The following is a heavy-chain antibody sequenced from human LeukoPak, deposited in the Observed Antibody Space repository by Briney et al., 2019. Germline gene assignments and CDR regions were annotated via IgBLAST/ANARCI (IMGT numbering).Heavy chain of an antibody. CDR1: GFTFSSYE. V-gene: IGHV3-48*03. CDR3: ARDGRYFDSDY. D-gene: IGHD3-9*01. Sequence: GGSLRLSCAASGFTFSSYEMNWVRQAPGKGLEWVSYISSSGSTIYYADSVKGRFTISRDNAKNSLYLQMNSLRAEDTAVYYCARDGRYFDSDYWGQGTLVTVSS. CDR2: ISSSGSTI. J-gene: IGHJ4*02.